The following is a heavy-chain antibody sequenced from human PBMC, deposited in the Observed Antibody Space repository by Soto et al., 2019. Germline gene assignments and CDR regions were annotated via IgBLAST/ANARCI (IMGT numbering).Heavy chain of an antibody. CDR2: INNSGST. CDR3: ARGRGDGYNQDWYFDL. V-gene: IGHV4-34*01. CDR1: GGSFSGYY. Sequence: QVHLQQWGAGLLKPSETLSLTCAVYGGSFSGYYWSWIRQPPGKGLEWIGEINNSGSTNYNPSLKSRVSISVGTSNNQFSLKLSSVTAADTAVSYCARGRGDGYNQDWYFDLWGRGTLVTVSS. D-gene: IGHD3-10*01. J-gene: IGHJ2*01.